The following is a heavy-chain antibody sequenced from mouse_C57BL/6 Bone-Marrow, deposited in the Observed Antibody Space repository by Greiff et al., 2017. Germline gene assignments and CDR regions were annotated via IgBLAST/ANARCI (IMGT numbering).Heavy chain of an antibody. CDR1: DYAFPGHW. V-gene: IGHV1-9*01. J-gene: IGHJ2*01. CDR3: ASRGY. Sequence: VQLQQSGAELMQPGASVKLSCKSTDYAFPGHWIEWVKKRPGHGLEWIGEILPGSGSTNYNEKFKGKATFTADTSSNTAYMQRSSLTTEDSAIYYCASRGYWGQGTTLTVSS. CDR2: ILPGSGST.